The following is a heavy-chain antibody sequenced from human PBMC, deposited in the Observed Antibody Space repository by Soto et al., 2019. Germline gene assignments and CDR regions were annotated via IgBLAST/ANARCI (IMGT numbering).Heavy chain of an antibody. J-gene: IGHJ3*02. Sequence: GGSLRLSCAASGFTFSSYAMSWVRQAPGKGLEWVSAISGSGGSTYYADSVKGRFTISRDNSKNTLYLQMNSLRAEDTAVYYCAKDREFRFLEWLLSAFDIWGQGTRVTVSS. D-gene: IGHD3-3*01. V-gene: IGHV3-23*01. CDR2: ISGSGGST. CDR3: AKDREFRFLEWLLSAFDI. CDR1: GFTFSSYA.